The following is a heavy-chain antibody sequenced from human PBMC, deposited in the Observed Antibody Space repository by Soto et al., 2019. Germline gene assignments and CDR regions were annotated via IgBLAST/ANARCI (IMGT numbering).Heavy chain of an antibody. Sequence: GSSVKVSWKASVFSVDTTYCIHWVRRAPGQGLEWMGSINPNSGDTNYAQNFQGRVTMTRDTSIRTAYMEVTSLTSDDTAVYSCGSPRSGPSTDVGLWGHGTVVTVSS. CDR1: VFSVDTTYC. J-gene: IGHJ4*01. CDR2: INPNSGDT. V-gene: IGHV1-2*02. CDR3: GSPRSGPSTDVGL. D-gene: IGHD2-15*01.